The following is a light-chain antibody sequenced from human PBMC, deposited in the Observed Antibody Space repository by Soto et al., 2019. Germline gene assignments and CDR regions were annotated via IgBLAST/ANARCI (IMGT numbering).Light chain of an antibody. CDR3: SSHTGTSTYVI. CDR2: DVS. Sequence: QLVLTQPASVSGSPGQSITISCTGTSSDVGGYNYVSWFQQYPGKAPKFLIYDVSNRPSGVSNRFSGSKSGNTASLTISGLQAEDEGDYYCSSHTGTSTYVIFGGGTKLTVL. V-gene: IGLV2-14*01. CDR1: SSDVGGYNY. J-gene: IGLJ2*01.